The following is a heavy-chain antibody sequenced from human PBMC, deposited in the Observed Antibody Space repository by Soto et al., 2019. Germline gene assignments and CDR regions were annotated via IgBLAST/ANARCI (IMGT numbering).Heavy chain of an antibody. D-gene: IGHD3-22*01. V-gene: IGHV3-30-3*01. J-gene: IGHJ4*02. CDR1: GFTFSKYA. CDR3: ARTGYDRSGYFVEYYFDY. Sequence: PVGSLRLSCAASGFTFSKYAMHWVRQALGTGLEWVAVISNDGSNPYYADSVKGRFTISRDNSKNTLYLQMNSLREEDTAVYYCARTGYDRSGYFVEYYFDYWGQGTLVTVS. CDR2: ISNDGSNP.